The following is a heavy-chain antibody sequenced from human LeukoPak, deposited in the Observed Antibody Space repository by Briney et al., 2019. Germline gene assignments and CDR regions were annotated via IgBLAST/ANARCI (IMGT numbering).Heavy chain of an antibody. Sequence: PGGSLRLSCTAFGFSFSTSWMNWVRQAPGKGLEGVANIKHDGSVKYYVDSVKGRFTISRDNAMQSLYLQMNSLRAEDTAVYYCAGGVSYWGRGTLVTVSS. J-gene: IGHJ4*02. CDR2: IKHDGSVK. CDR3: AGGVSY. CDR1: GFSFSTSW. V-gene: IGHV3-7*04.